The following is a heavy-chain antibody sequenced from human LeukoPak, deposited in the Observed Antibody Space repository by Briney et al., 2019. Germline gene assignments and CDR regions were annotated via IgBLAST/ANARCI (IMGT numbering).Heavy chain of an antibody. CDR3: ARADCSSSSCYELDY. Sequence: PGGSLRLSCAGSGFTFSDYYMSWIRQAPGKGLEWVSYISSSGRTIYYADSVKGRFTISRDNAKNSLYLQMSSLRAEDTAVYYCARADCSSSSCYELDYWGQGALVTVSS. D-gene: IGHD2-2*01. J-gene: IGHJ4*02. V-gene: IGHV3-11*04. CDR2: ISSSGRTI. CDR1: GFTFSDYY.